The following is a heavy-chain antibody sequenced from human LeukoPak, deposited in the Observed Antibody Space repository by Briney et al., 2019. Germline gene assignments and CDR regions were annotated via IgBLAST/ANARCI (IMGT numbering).Heavy chain of an antibody. J-gene: IGHJ4*02. CDR3: GKDRSAVAATSCFDC. CDR1: GFTFNSYA. D-gene: IGHD2-15*01. CDR2: ISGSGGST. Sequence: GGSLRLSCAASGFTFNSYAMSWVRQAPRKGLEWVSTISGSGGSTYYADSVKGRFTISRDNSKNTLYLQMNSLRAEDTAVYYCGKDRSAVAATSCFDCWGQGTLVTVSS. V-gene: IGHV3-23*01.